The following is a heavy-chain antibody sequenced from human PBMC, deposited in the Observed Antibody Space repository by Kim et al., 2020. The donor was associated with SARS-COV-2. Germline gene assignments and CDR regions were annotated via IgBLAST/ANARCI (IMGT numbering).Heavy chain of an antibody. CDR3: ARGSTAHFDY. CDR2: DT. V-gene: IGHV1-18*01. D-gene: IGHD2-2*01. J-gene: IGHJ4*02. Sequence: DTNYAQKLQGRVTMTTDTSTSTAYMELRSLRSDDTAVYYCARGSTAHFDYWGQGTLVTVSS.